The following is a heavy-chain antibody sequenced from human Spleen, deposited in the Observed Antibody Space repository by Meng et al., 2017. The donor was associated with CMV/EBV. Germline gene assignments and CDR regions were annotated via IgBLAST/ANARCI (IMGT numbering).Heavy chain of an antibody. CDR2: INHSGNT. CDR1: GGSFSGYY. J-gene: IGHJ6*02. D-gene: IGHD2-2*01. CDR3: ARGGVYCSSTSCYWGAVYYYYGMDV. V-gene: IGHV4-34*01. Sequence: SETLSLTCAVYGGSFSGYYWSWIRQPPGKGLEWSGEINHSGNTNYNPSLKSRVTISVDTSKNQFSLKLSSVTAADMAVYYCARGGVYCSSTSCYWGAVYYYYGMDVWGQGTTVTVSS.